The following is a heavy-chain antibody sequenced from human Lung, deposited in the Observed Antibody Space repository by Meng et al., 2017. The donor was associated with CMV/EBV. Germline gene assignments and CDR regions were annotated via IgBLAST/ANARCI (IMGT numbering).Heavy chain of an antibody. V-gene: IGHV3-11*06. CDR1: GFTFSDYY. CDR2: ISSSSSYT. Sequence: QLRLVESGGGLVKPGVSLRLSCAASGFTFSDYYMSWIRQAPGKGLEWVSYISSSSSYTNYADSVKGRLTISRDNAKNSLYLQMNSLRAEDTAVYYCARAGVGTGSSGVYWGQGTLVTVSS. J-gene: IGHJ4*02. CDR3: ARAGVGTGSSGVY. D-gene: IGHD1-26*01.